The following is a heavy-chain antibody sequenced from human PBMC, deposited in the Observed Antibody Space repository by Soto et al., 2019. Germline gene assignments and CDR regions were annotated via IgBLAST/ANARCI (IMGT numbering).Heavy chain of an antibody. Sequence: QVQLVESGGGVVQPGRSLRLSCAASGITFSSYAMHWVRQAPGKGLEWVAVISYDGSNKYYADSVKGRFTISRDNSKNXLYLQMNSMRAEDTAVYYGARPLWRDDYNWGYFDLWGRGTLVTVSS. CDR1: GITFSSYA. CDR2: ISYDGSNK. J-gene: IGHJ2*01. V-gene: IGHV3-30-3*01. CDR3: ARPLWRDDYNWGYFDL. D-gene: IGHD4-4*01.